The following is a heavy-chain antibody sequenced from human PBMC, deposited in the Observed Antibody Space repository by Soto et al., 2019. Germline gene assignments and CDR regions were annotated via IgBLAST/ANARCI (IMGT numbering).Heavy chain of an antibody. Sequence: QVRLVESGGGVVQPGRSLRLSCAASGFTFSSYGMHWVRQAPGKGLEWVAVISYDGSNKYYADSVKGRFTISRDNSKNTLYLQMNSLRAEDTAVYYCAKLIAAAGADYFDYWGQGTLVTVSS. CDR3: AKLIAAAGADYFDY. J-gene: IGHJ4*02. V-gene: IGHV3-30*18. CDR1: GFTFSSYG. D-gene: IGHD6-13*01. CDR2: ISYDGSNK.